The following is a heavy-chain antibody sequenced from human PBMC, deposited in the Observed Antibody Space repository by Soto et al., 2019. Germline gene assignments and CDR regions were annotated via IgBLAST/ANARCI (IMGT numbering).Heavy chain of an antibody. J-gene: IGHJ4*02. V-gene: IGHV3-23*01. CDR3: AKVHGSGTYYNFPDY. Sequence: PGGSLRLSCAASGFTFSTYAMSWVRQAPGKGLDWVSTISDNGDRTYYAASVKGRFTISRDNFKNTLYLLMNSLSAEDTALYYCAKVHGSGTYYNFPDYWGQGTLVTVSS. CDR1: GFTFSTYA. D-gene: IGHD3-10*01. CDR2: ISDNGDRT.